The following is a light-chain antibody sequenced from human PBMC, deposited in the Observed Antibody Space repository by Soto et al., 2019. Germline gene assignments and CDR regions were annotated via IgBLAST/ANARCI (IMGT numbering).Light chain of an antibody. CDR3: QQYSSYPVT. J-gene: IGKJ4*01. Sequence: DIQMTQSPSNLSASVGDRVTITCRASQSISSWLAWCQQKPGKAPKPLIYQASNLESGVPSKFSGSGSGTKFTLTISSLQPVVLATNCCQQYSSYPVTFGGETKVQL. CDR1: QSISSW. V-gene: IGKV1-5*01. CDR2: QAS.